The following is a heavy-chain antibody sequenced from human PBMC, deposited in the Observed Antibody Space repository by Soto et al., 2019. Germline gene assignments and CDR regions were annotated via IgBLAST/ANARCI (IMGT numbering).Heavy chain of an antibody. CDR2: IRSKANSYAT. V-gene: IGHV3-73*01. D-gene: IGHD3-22*01. Sequence: EVQLVESGGGVVQPGGSLKLSCAASGFTFSGSAMHWVRQASGKGLEWVGRIRSKANSYATAYAASVKGRFTISRDDSKNTAYLQMNSLKTEDTAVYYCTRRSYYDSSGYSRYFDYWGQGTLVTVSS. CDR1: GFTFSGSA. J-gene: IGHJ4*02. CDR3: TRRSYYDSSGYSRYFDY.